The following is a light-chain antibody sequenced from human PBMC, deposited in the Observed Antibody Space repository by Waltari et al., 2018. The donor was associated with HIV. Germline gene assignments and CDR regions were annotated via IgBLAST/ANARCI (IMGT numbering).Light chain of an antibody. CDR3: QQYDSLPYT. Sequence: DIQMTQAPSSLSASVGDGVTISCQASQDIKKNLNWFQQKPGSAPKLLIYDSSTLATAVPSRFSASGSGKHYTVTINSLQPEDVATYFCQQYDSLPYTFGQGTKLAI. CDR1: QDIKKN. CDR2: DSS. J-gene: IGKJ2*01. V-gene: IGKV1-33*01.